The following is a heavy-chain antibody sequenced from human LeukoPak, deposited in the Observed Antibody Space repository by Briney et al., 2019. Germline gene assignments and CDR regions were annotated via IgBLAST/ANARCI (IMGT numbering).Heavy chain of an antibody. CDR2: INHSGIT. D-gene: IGHD3-10*01. CDR3: AREVTMVRGLYYYYYYMDV. CDR1: GGSFSAYY. J-gene: IGHJ6*03. V-gene: IGHV4-34*01. Sequence: SETLSLTCAVYGGSFSAYYWNWIRQPPGKGLEWIGEINHSGITNYNPSLKSRVTISVDTSKNQFSLKLSSVTAADTAVYYCAREVTMVRGLYYYYYYMDVWGKGTTVTISS.